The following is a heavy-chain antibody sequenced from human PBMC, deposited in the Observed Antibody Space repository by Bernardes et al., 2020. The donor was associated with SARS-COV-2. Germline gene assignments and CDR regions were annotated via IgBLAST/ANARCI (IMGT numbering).Heavy chain of an antibody. Sequence: ASVKVSCKASGYTFTGYYMHWVRQAPGQGLEWMGWINPNSGGTNYAQKFQGWVTMTRDTSISTAYMELSRLRSDDTAVYYCARGSSWSPLNYYYGMDVWGQGTTVTVSS. D-gene: IGHD6-13*01. CDR3: ARGSSWSPLNYYYGMDV. CDR1: GYTFTGYY. V-gene: IGHV1-2*04. CDR2: INPNSGGT. J-gene: IGHJ6*02.